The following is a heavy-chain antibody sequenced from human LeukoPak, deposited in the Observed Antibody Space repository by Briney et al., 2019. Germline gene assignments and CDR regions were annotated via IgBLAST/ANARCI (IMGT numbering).Heavy chain of an antibody. V-gene: IGHV4-59*01. Sequence: PSETLSLTCTVSGGSISSYYWSWIRQPPGKGLEWIVYIYYSGSTNYNPSLKSRVTISVDTSKNQFSLKLSSVTAADTAVYYCARVSVATIRGAYYYYMDVWGKGTTVTVSS. J-gene: IGHJ6*03. CDR3: ARVSVATIRGAYYYYMDV. CDR2: IYYSGST. D-gene: IGHD5-24*01. CDR1: GGSISSYY.